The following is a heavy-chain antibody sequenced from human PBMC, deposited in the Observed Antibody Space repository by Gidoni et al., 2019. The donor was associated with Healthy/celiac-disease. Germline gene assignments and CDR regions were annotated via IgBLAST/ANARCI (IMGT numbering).Heavy chain of an antibody. CDR2: IYHSGST. J-gene: IGHJ4*02. V-gene: IGHV4-4*02. D-gene: IGHD5-18*01. Sequence: SLTYAVSVGSISSSNWWSWVRQTPGKGLEWIWEIYHSGSTNYNPSLKSRVTISVDKFKNQFSLKLSSVTAADTAVYYGARDSFGDSYGTGIDYWGQGTLVTVAS. CDR1: VGSISSSNW. CDR3: ARDSFGDSYGTGIDY.